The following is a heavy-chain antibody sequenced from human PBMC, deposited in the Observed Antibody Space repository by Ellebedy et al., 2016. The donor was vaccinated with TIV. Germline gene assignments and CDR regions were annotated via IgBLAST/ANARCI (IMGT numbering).Heavy chain of an antibody. CDR1: GFTFSSYS. J-gene: IGHJ4*02. D-gene: IGHD3-9*01. Sequence: GESLKISXAASGFTFSSYSMNWVRQAPGKGLEWVSYISSSSSTIYYADSVKGRFTISRDNAKNSLYLQMNSLRSEDTAVYYCARTLVLRYSQPPDYWGQGTLVTVSS. CDR3: ARTLVLRYSQPPDY. V-gene: IGHV3-48*01. CDR2: ISSSSSTI.